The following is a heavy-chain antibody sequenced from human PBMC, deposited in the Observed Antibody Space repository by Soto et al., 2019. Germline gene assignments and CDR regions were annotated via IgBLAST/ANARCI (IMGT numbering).Heavy chain of an antibody. D-gene: IGHD1-1*01. V-gene: IGHV2-70*11. CDR1: GFSLSTSGMC. Sequence: SGPTLVNPTQTLTLTCTFSGFSLSTSGMCVSRIRQPPGKALEWLARIDWDDDKYYSTSLKTRLTISKDTSKNQVVLTMTNMDPVDTATYYCARILGCNLPNAFNIWGQGTMVTVSS. J-gene: IGHJ3*02. CDR3: ARILGCNLPNAFNI. CDR2: IDWDDDK.